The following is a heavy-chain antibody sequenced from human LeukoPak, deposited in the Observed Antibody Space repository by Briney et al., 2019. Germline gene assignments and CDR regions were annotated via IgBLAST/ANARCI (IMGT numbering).Heavy chain of an antibody. Sequence: GGSLRLSCAASGFTFSSYSMIWVRQAPGKGLEWISYISSSSSTIYYADSVKGRFTISRDNAKNSLYLQMNSLRAEDTAVYYCARGGSYAADYWGQGTLVTVSS. V-gene: IGHV3-48*01. J-gene: IGHJ4*02. CDR3: ARGGSYAADY. D-gene: IGHD1-26*01. CDR2: ISSSSSTI. CDR1: GFTFSSYS.